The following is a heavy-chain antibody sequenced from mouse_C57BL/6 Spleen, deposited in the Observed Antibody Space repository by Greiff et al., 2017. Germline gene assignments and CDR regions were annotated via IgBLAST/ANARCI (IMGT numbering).Heavy chain of an antibody. CDR1: GFTFSDYY. V-gene: IGHV5-16*01. CDR2: INYDGSST. CDR3: ARERDFDY. J-gene: IGHJ2*01. Sequence: EVKLMESEGGLVQPGSSMKLSCKASGFTFSDYYMAWVRQVPEKGLEWVANINYDGSSTYYLDSLKSRFISSRDNAKNILYLQMSSLKSEDTAPYYCARERDFDYWGQGTTLTVSS.